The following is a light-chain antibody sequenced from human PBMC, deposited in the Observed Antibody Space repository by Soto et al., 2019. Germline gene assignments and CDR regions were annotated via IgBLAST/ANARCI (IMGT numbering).Light chain of an antibody. Sequence: AIRMTQSPSSLSASTGDRVTITCRASQGISSYLAWYQQKPGKAPNLLIYAASTLQSGVPSRFSGSGSGTDFTLTITCLQSEDFATYYCQQYYSYPITFGQGTRLEI. CDR1: QGISSY. V-gene: IGKV1-8*01. CDR3: QQYYSYPIT. CDR2: AAS. J-gene: IGKJ5*01.